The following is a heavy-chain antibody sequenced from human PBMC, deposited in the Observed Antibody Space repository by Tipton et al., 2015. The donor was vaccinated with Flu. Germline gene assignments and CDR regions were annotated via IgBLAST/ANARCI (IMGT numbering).Heavy chain of an antibody. CDR1: GASVRSSTYY. Sequence: TLSLTCIVSGASVRSSTYYWGFIRQPPGKGLEWIGNMHYSGGSYYNPSLKSRVTISVDTSKNQFSLKLSSVTAADTAVYYCARVENYYDSSGYSDDYWGQGTLVTVSS. CDR3: ARVENYYDSSGYSDDY. V-gene: IGHV4-39*07. D-gene: IGHD3-22*01. CDR2: MHYSGGS. J-gene: IGHJ4*02.